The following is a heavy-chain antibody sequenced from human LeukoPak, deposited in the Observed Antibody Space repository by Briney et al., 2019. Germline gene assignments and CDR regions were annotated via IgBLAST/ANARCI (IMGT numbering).Heavy chain of an antibody. V-gene: IGHV3-20*04. CDR1: GFTFDDYG. Sequence: GGSLRLSCAASGFTFDDYGMSWVRQAPGKGLDWVSVINWNGDSTGYADSVKGRFTISRDNAKNSLYLQMNSLSIEDTALYYCAKDFGYCSAGSCYSAFDYWGQGTLVTVSS. D-gene: IGHD2-15*01. J-gene: IGHJ4*02. CDR3: AKDFGYCSAGSCYSAFDY. CDR2: INWNGDST.